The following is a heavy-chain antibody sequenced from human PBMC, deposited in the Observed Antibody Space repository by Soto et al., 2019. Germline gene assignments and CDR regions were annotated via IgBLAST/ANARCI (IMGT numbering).Heavy chain of an antibody. Sequence: EVQLLESGGGLVQPGGSLRLSCAASGFTFSSYAMSWVRQAPGKGLEWVGRIRSYPAGGTTDYATPVKGRFSISRDDSKNTVYLQMSSLKTDDTAVYYCSADLPGGYSNFFDYWGKGALVTVSS. CDR2: IRSYPAGGTT. J-gene: IGHJ4*02. V-gene: IGHV3-15*01. CDR1: GFTFSSYA. CDR3: SADLPGGYSNFFDY. D-gene: IGHD4-4*01.